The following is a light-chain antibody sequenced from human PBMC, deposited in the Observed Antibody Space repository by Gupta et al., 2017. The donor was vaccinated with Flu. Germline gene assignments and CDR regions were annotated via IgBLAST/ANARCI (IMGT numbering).Light chain of an antibody. V-gene: IGKV1-39*01. CDR1: QSIITY. J-gene: IGKJ3*01. Sequence: DIQMTQSPSSLAASVGDRVTITCRASQSIITYLNWYQQKPGKAPKLLIYGASSLQSGVPLRFSGSGSGTDFTLTISRLQSEDFATYYCQQSDSSPFTFGHGTKVDIK. CDR3: QQSDSSPFT. CDR2: GAS.